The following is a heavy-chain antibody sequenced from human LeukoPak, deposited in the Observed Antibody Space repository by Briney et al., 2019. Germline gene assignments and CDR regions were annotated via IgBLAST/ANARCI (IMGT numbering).Heavy chain of an antibody. D-gene: IGHD3-10*01. J-gene: IGHJ4*02. V-gene: IGHV3-11*04. CDR3: ARDDEVLLWFGSAG. CDR2: ISSSGSTI. Sequence: GGSLRLSCAASGFTFSDYYMSWIRQAPGKGLEWVSYISSSGSTIYYADSVKGRFTISRDNAKNSLYLQMNSLRAEDTAVYYCARDDEVLLWFGSAGWGQGALVTVSS. CDR1: GFTFSDYY.